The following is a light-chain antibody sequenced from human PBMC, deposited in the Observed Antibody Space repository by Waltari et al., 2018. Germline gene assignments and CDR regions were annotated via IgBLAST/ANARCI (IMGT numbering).Light chain of an antibody. CDR3: VAWDNSLSAVL. Sequence: QSVLPQPPSVSAAPGQKVTISCSGSSPNIGNNYVSWYQHLPGRAPKLLIYDNDKRYSGIPDRFSGSKSSTSATLGITGLQTGDEADYYCVAWDNSLSAVLFGGGTKLTVL. CDR1: SPNIGNNY. V-gene: IGLV1-51*01. J-gene: IGLJ2*01. CDR2: DND.